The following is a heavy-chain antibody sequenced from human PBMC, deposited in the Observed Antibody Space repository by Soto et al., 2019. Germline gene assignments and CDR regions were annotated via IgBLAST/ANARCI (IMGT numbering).Heavy chain of an antibody. V-gene: IGHV3-23*01. CDR2: ISAAGGSA. CDR3: ANPPPYCSSNTCYFPFDS. J-gene: IGHJ5*01. D-gene: IGHD2-2*01. Sequence: EVQLLESGGGLVQPGGSLRVSCAASGFTFSSYGMSWVRQAPGKGLEWVSSISAAGGSAYYADPVKGRFTISRDNSKNPLYLQMNSLRAEDTAVYYCANPPPYCSSNTCYFPFDSWGQGTLVTVSS. CDR1: GFTFSSYG.